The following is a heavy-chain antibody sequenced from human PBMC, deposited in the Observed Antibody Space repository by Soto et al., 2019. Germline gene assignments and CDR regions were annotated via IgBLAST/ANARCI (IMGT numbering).Heavy chain of an antibody. CDR3: AKVTLPDAFDI. CDR2: IRSTGDST. Sequence: GGSLRLSCAASGFTFSSYAMSWFRQAPGKGLEWVSGIRSTGDSTYYADSVKGRFTISRDNSKNTLYLQMNSLRAEDTAVYYCAKVTLPDAFDIWGQGTMVTVS. V-gene: IGHV3-23*01. CDR1: GFTFSSYA. J-gene: IGHJ3*02.